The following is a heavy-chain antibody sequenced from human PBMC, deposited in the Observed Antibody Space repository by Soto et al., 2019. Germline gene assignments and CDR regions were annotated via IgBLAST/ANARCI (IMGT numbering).Heavy chain of an antibody. D-gene: IGHD3-22*01. CDR1: GFTFSNAW. V-gene: IGHV3-15*01. CDR2: IKSKKDGGAT. J-gene: IGHJ1*01. Sequence: EVLLVASGGGLVEPGGSLRLSCAASGFTFSNAWMSWVRQAPGKGLEWVGRIKSKKDGGATDFAAPVKGRFAISRDDSKNTLYLQMNSLKTEDTAVYFCTTDYYDATGYYGYFQYWGQGTLLTVSS. CDR3: TTDYYDATGYYGYFQY.